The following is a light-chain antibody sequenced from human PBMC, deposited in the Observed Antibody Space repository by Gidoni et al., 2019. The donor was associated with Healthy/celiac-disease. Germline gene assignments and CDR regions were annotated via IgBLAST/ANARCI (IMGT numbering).Light chain of an antibody. CDR2: ENN. CDR1: SSNIEDNY. V-gene: IGLV1-51*02. CDR3: GTWDDSLNGAGV. J-gene: IGLJ1*01. Sequence: QSVLTQPPSVSAAPGQQVTISCPGSSSNIEDNYVSWYQQIPGAAPKLLIYENNKRPSGIPDRFSASKSGTSATLGITGLQTGDEASYYCGTWDDSLNGAGVFGTGTKVTVL.